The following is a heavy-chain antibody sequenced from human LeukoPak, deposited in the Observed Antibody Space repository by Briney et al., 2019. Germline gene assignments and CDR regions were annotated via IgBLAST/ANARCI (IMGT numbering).Heavy chain of an antibody. D-gene: IGHD3-22*01. Sequence: SETLSLTCTVSGGSISSSSYYWGWIRQPPGKGLEWIGSIYYSGSTYYNPSLKSRVTISVDTSKNQFSLKLSSVTAADTAVYYCARGAYYYDSSGFIDYWGQGTLVTVSS. V-gene: IGHV4-39*07. CDR3: ARGAYYYDSSGFIDY. CDR2: IYYSGST. CDR1: GGSISSSSYY. J-gene: IGHJ4*02.